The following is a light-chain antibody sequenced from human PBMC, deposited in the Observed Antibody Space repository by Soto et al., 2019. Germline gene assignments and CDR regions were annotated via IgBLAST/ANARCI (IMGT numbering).Light chain of an antibody. CDR3: QQYDTSQTYT. CDR2: GAS. CDR1: QSVSINH. V-gene: IGKV3-20*01. Sequence: ETVLTQSPGTLSLSPGERATLSCRASQSVSINHLAWYQQKSGQTPRLLIYGASTRAAGIPDRFGGSGSGSAFTPIITGVEDQDVAVNYCQQYDTSQTYTFGLGTRLDIK. J-gene: IGKJ2*01.